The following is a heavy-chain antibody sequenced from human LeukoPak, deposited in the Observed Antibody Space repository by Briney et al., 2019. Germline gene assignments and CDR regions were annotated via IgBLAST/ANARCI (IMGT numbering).Heavy chain of an antibody. J-gene: IGHJ4*02. D-gene: IGHD1-26*01. CDR1: GIPFSSFG. CDR2: IRYDPTDK. CDR3: FGGGYEAY. V-gene: IGHV3-30*02. Sequence: GGSLRLSCAASGIPFSSFGMHWVRQAPGKGLEWVSFIRYDPTDKYYAESVKGRFTISRDNSKNTLYLQMNSLRAEDAAVYYCFGGGYEAYWGQGALVTVSS.